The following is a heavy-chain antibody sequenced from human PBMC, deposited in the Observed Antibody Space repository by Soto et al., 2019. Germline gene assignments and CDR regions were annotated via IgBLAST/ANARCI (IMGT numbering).Heavy chain of an antibody. CDR1: GFTFSSYA. CDR3: ARSAGYSSSWSGY. CDR2: ISYDGSNK. Sequence: QVQLVESGGGVVQPGRSLRLSCAASGFTFSSYAMHWVRQAPGKGLEWVAVISYDGSNKFYADSVNGRFTISRDNSKNTLYLQMTSLRADDTAMYYCARSAGYSSSWSGYWGQGTLVTVSS. V-gene: IGHV3-30-3*01. J-gene: IGHJ4*02. D-gene: IGHD6-13*01.